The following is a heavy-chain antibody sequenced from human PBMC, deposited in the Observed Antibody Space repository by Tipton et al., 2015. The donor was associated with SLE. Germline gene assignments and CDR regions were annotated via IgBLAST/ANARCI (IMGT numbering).Heavy chain of an antibody. D-gene: IGHD1-26*01. CDR1: GFTFSSYS. CDR2: ISSSSSYI. V-gene: IGHV3-21*01. J-gene: IGHJ2*01. Sequence: GSLRLSCAASGFTFSSYSMNWVRQAPGKGLEWVSSISSSSSYIYYADSVKGRFTISRDNAKNSLYLQMNSLRAEDTAVYYCARDRSGSYPYWYFDLWGRGTLVTVSS. CDR3: ARDRSGSYPYWYFDL.